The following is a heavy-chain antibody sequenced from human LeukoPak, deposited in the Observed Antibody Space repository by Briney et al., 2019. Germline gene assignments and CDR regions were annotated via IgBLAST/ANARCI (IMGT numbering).Heavy chain of an antibody. J-gene: IGHJ4*02. Sequence: SVKVSCKASGGTFSSYAISWVRQAPGQGLEWMGGIIPIFGTANYAQKFQGRVTITADESTSTACMELSSLRSEDTAVYYCARDSGVGATGTTFDYWGQGTLVTVSS. D-gene: IGHD1-26*01. CDR2: IIPIFGTA. CDR1: GGTFSSYA. CDR3: ARDSGVGATGTTFDY. V-gene: IGHV1-69*01.